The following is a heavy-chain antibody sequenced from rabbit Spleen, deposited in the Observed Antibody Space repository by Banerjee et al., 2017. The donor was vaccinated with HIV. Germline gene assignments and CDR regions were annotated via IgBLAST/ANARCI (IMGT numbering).Heavy chain of an antibody. Sequence: QEQLEESGGGLFQPGGSLALTCKASGFSLSNNYVMCWVRQTPGKGLEWIACINIVTGKSVYASWAKGRFTMSRTSSTTVTLQMTSLTVADTATYFCARDTGSSFSSYGMDLWGPGTLVTVS. V-gene: IGHV1S45*01. CDR2: INIVTGKS. J-gene: IGHJ6*01. CDR3: ARDTGSSFSSYGMDL. CDR1: GFSLSNNYV. D-gene: IGHD8-1*01.